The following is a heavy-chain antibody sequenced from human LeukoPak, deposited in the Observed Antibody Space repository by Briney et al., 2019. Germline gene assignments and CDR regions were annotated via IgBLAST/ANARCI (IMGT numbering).Heavy chain of an antibody. Sequence: ASVKVSCKASGYTFTSYYMHWVRQAPGQGLEWMGIINPSGGSTSYAQKFQGRVTTTRDTSTSTVYMELSSLRSEDTAVYYCARDFKSSGYSYGYPGTYWGQGTLVTVSS. J-gene: IGHJ4*02. CDR2: INPSGGST. V-gene: IGHV1-46*01. CDR3: ARDFKSSGYSYGYPGTY. D-gene: IGHD5-18*01. CDR1: GYTFTSYY.